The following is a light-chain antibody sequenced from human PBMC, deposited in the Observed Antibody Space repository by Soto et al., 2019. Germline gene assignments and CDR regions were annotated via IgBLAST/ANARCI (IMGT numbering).Light chain of an antibody. J-gene: IGKJ2*01. CDR3: QQRSNWPRT. CDR1: QSVSSY. CDR2: DAS. Sequence: ELVLTQSPAALSLSPGDTATLSCRASQSVSSYLAWYQQKPGQAPRLLIYDASNRATGIPARFSGSGSGTDFTLTIGSLEPEDFAVYYCQQRSNWPRTFGQGTKVEIK. V-gene: IGKV3-11*01.